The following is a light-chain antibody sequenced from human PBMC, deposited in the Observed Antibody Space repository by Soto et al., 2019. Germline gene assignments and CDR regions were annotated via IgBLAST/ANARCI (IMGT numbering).Light chain of an antibody. J-gene: IGKJ2*02. Sequence: EIVLTQSPSTLSVSPGERATLSFRASQTVSNHFTWYHQKPGQTPRLLIYDTSDRATGTPARFSGGGSGTDFTLTISRLQAEDCAMYYCQQYYNWAACTFGQGTKVEIK. V-gene: IGKV3-15*01. CDR3: QQYYNWAACT. CDR2: DTS. CDR1: QTVSNH.